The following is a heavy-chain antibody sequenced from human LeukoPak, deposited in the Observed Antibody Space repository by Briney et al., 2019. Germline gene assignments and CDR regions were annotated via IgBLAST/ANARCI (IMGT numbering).Heavy chain of an antibody. Sequence: GSLRLSCAASGFTFSSYGMHWVRQAPGKGLEGVAVIWYDGSNKYYADSVKGRFTISRDNSKNTLYLQMNSLRAEDTAVYYCSREDRYSYGYDYWGQGTLVTVSS. CDR1: GFTFSSYG. J-gene: IGHJ4*02. D-gene: IGHD5-18*01. V-gene: IGHV3-33*01. CDR3: SREDRYSYGYDY. CDR2: IWYDGSNK.